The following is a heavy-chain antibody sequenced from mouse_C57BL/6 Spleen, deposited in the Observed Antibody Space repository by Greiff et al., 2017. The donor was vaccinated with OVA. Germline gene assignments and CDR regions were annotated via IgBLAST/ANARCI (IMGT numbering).Heavy chain of an antibody. CDR1: GFTFSDYG. D-gene: IGHD2-5*01. CDR2: ISSGSSTI. V-gene: IGHV5-17*01. Sequence: EVKLVEPGGGLVKPGGSLKLSCAASGFTFSDYGMHWVRQAPEKGLEWVAYISSGSSTIYYADTVKGRFTISRDNAKNTLFLQMTSLRSEDTAMYYCARRAYYSNYWYFDVRGTGTTVTVSS. CDR3: ARRAYYSNYWYFDV. J-gene: IGHJ1*03.